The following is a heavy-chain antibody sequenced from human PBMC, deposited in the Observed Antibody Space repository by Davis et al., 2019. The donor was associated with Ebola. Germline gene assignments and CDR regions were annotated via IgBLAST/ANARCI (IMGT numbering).Heavy chain of an antibody. CDR2: ISYEEKDK. CDR3: ARELTVTTYYYYGMDV. V-gene: IGHV3-30*03. J-gene: IGHJ6*02. D-gene: IGHD4-17*01. CDR1: GFTFSHHG. Sequence: PGGSLRLSCVASGFTFSHHGMHWVRQAPGKGLEWVAVISYEEKDKYFADSVQGRFTVSRDNSKNTVYLHMNSLRTEDTAVYYCARELTVTTYYYYGMDVWGQGTTVTVSS.